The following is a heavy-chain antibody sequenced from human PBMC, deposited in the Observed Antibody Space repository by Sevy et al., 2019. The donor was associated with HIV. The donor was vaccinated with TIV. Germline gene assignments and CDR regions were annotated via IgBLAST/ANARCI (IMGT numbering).Heavy chain of an antibody. J-gene: IGHJ4*02. CDR1: GGSISSGNYY. CDR3: ARESGDCSSTSCYEGVFDY. CDR2: IYTSGST. V-gene: IGHV4-61*02. D-gene: IGHD2-2*01. Sequence: SETLSLTCTVSGGSISSGNYYWSWIRQPAGKGLEWNGRIYTSGSTNYNPSLKSRVTISVDTSKNQFSLKMSSVTAADTAVYYCARESGDCSSTSCYEGVFDYWGQGTLVTVSS.